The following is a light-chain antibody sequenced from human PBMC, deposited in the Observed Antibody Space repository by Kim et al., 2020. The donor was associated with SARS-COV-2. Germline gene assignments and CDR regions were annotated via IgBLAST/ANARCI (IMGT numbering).Light chain of an antibody. CDR1: QTISSW. V-gene: IGKV1-5*03. Sequence: DIQMTQSPSALSASVGDRVTITCRASQTISSWLAWYQQKPGKAPKLLIYKASTLESGVPPRFSGSGSGTEFTLTISSLQPEDFATYYCQQYNSWYTFGQGTKLEI. CDR2: KAS. CDR3: QQYNSWYT. J-gene: IGKJ2*01.